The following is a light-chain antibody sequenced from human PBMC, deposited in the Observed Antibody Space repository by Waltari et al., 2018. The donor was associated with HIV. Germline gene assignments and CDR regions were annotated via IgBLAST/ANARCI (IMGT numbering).Light chain of an antibody. J-gene: IGLJ7*01. Sequence: QSVLTQPPSASGTPGQRVAISCSGNNSNIESNTVYWYRQLPGPAPTLLVYSNNHRPSGVRDRFSGSKSGASASLAISGLRSEDEADYYCAAWDDSLRGCVFGGGTNVTVL. CDR1: NSNIESNT. CDR2: SNN. CDR3: AAWDDSLRGCV. V-gene: IGLV1-47*01.